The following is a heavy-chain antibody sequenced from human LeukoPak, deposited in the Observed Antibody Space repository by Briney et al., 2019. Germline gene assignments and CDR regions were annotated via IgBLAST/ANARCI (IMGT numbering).Heavy chain of an antibody. Sequence: GGSLRLSCAASGFTFTNYAMNWVRQAPGKGVEWASYISSGGSTIYYADSVKGRFTISRNNARNSLYLQMNSLRAEDAAMYYCARGEEMATRMGIDYWGQGTLVTVSS. D-gene: IGHD5-24*01. CDR1: GFTFTNYA. CDR2: ISSGGSTI. J-gene: IGHJ4*02. V-gene: IGHV3-48*01. CDR3: ARGEEMATRMGIDY.